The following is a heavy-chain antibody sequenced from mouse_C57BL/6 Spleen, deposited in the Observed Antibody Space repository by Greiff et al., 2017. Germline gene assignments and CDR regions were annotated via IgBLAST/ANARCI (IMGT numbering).Heavy chain of an antibody. V-gene: IGHV1-80*01. Sequence: QVQLQQSGAELVKPGASVKISCKASGYAFSSYWMNWVKPRPGKGLEWIGQIYPGDGDTNYNGKFKGKATLTADKSSSTAYMQLSSLTSEEAAVYFCARYRIRYAMDYWGQGTSVTVAS. CDR3: ARYRIRYAMDY. CDR2: IYPGDGDT. D-gene: IGHD5-2*01. J-gene: IGHJ4*01. CDR1: GYAFSSYW.